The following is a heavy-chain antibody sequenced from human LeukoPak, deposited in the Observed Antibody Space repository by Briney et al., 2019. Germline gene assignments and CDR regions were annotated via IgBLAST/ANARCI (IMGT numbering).Heavy chain of an antibody. CDR1: GYTFTDYY. Sequence: ASVKVSCKASGYTFTDYYMHWVRQAPGQGLEWMGIINPSGGSTSYAQKFQGRVTMTRDTSTSTVYMELSSLRSEDTAVYYCARWAGSSGYYRRFDYWGQGTLVTVSS. D-gene: IGHD3-22*01. V-gene: IGHV1-46*01. CDR3: ARWAGSSGYYRRFDY. J-gene: IGHJ4*02. CDR2: INPSGGST.